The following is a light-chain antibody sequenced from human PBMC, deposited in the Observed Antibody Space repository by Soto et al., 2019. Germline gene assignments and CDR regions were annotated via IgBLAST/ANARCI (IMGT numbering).Light chain of an antibody. Sequence: ETVMTQSPAALSVSPGEKITLSCRASQSVSRNLAWYQQRPGQTPRLVIYGASTRATGIPVRFTASGSGTEFTLTISSLQSKDFAVYYCQQYHNWPLTFGGGTKVEIK. CDR1: QSVSRN. CDR2: GAS. V-gene: IGKV3-15*01. J-gene: IGKJ4*01. CDR3: QQYHNWPLT.